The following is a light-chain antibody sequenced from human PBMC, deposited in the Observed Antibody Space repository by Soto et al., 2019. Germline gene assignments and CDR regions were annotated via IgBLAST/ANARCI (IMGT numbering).Light chain of an antibody. CDR2: DAS. CDR3: QHYSLYSPWT. V-gene: IGKV1-5*01. CDR1: QNINAW. Sequence: DIHMTQSPSSLSVFVGDRVTITCRTSQNINAWLALYQQRPGQAPKLLIYDASTVQSGVPSRFSGSGSGTEFTLTISSLQPDDSATYYCQHYSLYSPWTFGQGTQVDI. J-gene: IGKJ1*01.